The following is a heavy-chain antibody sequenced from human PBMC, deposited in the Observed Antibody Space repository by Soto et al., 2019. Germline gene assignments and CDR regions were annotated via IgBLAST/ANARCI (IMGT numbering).Heavy chain of an antibody. D-gene: IGHD6-13*01. Sequence: QITLKESGPTLVKPTQTLTLTCTFSGFSLTTSGVGVGWIRQPPGKALEWLALIYWDDVKHYSPSLESRLTITQDTSKNQVVITMTNMDPVDPATYYDAPRPARRAAAGVGYFDYWGQGTLVTVSS. J-gene: IGHJ4*02. CDR3: APRPARRAAAGVGYFDY. V-gene: IGHV2-5*02. CDR1: GFSLTTSGVG. CDR2: IYWDDVK.